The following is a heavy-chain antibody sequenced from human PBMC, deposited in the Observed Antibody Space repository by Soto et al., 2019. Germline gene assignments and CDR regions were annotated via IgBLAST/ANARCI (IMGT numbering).Heavy chain of an antibody. CDR2: ISYDGSNK. V-gene: IGHV3-30-3*01. J-gene: IGHJ5*02. CDR3: ARDETGTTFGWFDP. CDR1: GFTFSSYS. D-gene: IGHD1-7*01. Sequence: WGALRPPFAAPGFTFSSYSFHWVRPAPGKGLEWVAVISYDGSNKYYADSVKGRFTISRDNSKNTLYLQMNSLRAEDTAVYYCARDETGTTFGWFDPWGQGTLVTVSS.